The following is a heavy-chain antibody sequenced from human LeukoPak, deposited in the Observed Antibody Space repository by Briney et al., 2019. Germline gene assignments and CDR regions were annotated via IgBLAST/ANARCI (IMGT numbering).Heavy chain of an antibody. J-gene: IGHJ6*02. V-gene: IGHV4-31*03. CDR1: GGSISSGGYY. CDR3: AGDPGRGSSWYAEDYGMDV. D-gene: IGHD6-13*01. Sequence: SETLSLTCTVSGGSISSGGYYWSWIRQHPGKGLEWIGYIYYSGSTYYNPSLKSRVTISVDTSKNQFSLKLSSVTAADTAVYYCAGDPGRGSSWYAEDYGMDVWGQGTTVTVSS. CDR2: IYYSGST.